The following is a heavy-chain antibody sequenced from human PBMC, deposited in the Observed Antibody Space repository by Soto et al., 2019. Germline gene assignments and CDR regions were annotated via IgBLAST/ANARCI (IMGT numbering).Heavy chain of an antibody. D-gene: IGHD2-21*02. CDR3: ARGPLQYCGGDCYSDY. J-gene: IGHJ4*02. V-gene: IGHV4-34*01. Sequence: SETLSLTCAVYGGSFSGYYWSWIRQPPGKGLEWIGEINHSGSTNYNPSLKSRVTISVDTSKKQFPLKLSSVTAADTAVYYCARGPLQYCGGDCYSDYWGQGTLVTVSS. CDR1: GGSFSGYY. CDR2: INHSGST.